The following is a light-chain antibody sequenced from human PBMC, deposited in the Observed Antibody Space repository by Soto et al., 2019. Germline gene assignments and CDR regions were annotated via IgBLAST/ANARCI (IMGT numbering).Light chain of an antibody. CDR3: LQHNTYPHT. CDR1: WDITNY. V-gene: IGKV1-17*03. J-gene: IGKJ2*01. CDR2: AAS. Sequence: DTQMTQSPSAMSASVGDRVTITCRASWDITNYVAWFQQKPGQVPKRLIYAASSLQRGVPSRFSGSGSGTEFTLTISSLQPEDFATYYCLQHNTYPHTFGQGTKLEIK.